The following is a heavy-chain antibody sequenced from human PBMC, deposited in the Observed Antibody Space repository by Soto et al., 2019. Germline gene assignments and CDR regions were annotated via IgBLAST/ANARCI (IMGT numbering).Heavy chain of an antibody. Sequence: GGSLRLSCAASGFTFSDYYMSWIRQAPGKGLEWVSYISSSSSYTNYADSVKGRFTISRDNAKNPLYLQMNSLRAEDTAVYYCARDPPGYCSGGSCYHDYWGQGTLVTVSS. CDR1: GFTFSDYY. CDR2: ISSSSSYT. CDR3: ARDPPGYCSGGSCYHDY. D-gene: IGHD2-15*01. V-gene: IGHV3-11*06. J-gene: IGHJ4*02.